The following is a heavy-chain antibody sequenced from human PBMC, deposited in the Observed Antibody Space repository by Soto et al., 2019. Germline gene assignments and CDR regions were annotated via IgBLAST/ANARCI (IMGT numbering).Heavy chain of an antibody. V-gene: IGHV4-59*12. CDR1: GGSINSYY. CDR2: IYYSGST. J-gene: IGHJ3*01. D-gene: IGHD5-12*01. CDR3: ARVPNPFRLKIGYEDAFAF. Sequence: SETLSLTCTISGGSINSYYWIWIRQPPGKGLEWIGYIYYSGSTNYNPSLKSRVTISVDTSKNQFSLQLNSVTPEDTAVYYCARVPNPFRLKIGYEDAFAFWXQGTMVTVSS.